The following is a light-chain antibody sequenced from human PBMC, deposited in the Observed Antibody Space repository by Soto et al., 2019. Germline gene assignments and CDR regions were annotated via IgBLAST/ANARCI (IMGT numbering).Light chain of an antibody. CDR1: QGISSY. J-gene: IGKJ4*01. Sequence: AVWMTEAPASFSASTRDGVTITCRASQGISSYLAWYQQKPGKAPKLLIYAASTLQSGVPSRFSGSGSGTDFTLTISCLQSEDFATYYCQQYYSYPLTFGGGTKVDIK. CDR3: QQYYSYPLT. CDR2: AAS. V-gene: IGKV1-8*01.